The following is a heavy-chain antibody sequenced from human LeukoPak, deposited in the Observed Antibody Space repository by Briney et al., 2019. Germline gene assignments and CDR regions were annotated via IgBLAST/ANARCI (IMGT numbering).Heavy chain of an antibody. D-gene: IGHD3-22*01. J-gene: IGHJ4*02. Sequence: GASVKVSFKASGYTFTTYGITWVRQAPGQGLEWMGWISAYNGNTNYAQKFQGRVTMTIDTSASTAYMELRSLKSDDTAVYYCARVWGYYYDSSGYSDFDYWGQGTLVTVSS. V-gene: IGHV1-18*01. CDR1: GYTFTTYG. CDR2: ISAYNGNT. CDR3: ARVWGYYYDSSGYSDFDY.